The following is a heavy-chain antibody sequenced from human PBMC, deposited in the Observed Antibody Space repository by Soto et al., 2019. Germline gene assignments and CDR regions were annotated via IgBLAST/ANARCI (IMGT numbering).Heavy chain of an antibody. J-gene: IGHJ5*02. CDR3: ARVVGALGHWFDP. Sequence: GASVKVSCKASGYTFTSYGITWVRQAPGQGLEWMGRISANNGNTNYAQKLQGRVTMTTDTSTSTAYMELRSLRSDDTAVYYCARVVGALGHWFDPWGQGTLVTVSS. CDR2: ISANNGNT. CDR1: GYTFTSYG. V-gene: IGHV1-18*01. D-gene: IGHD1-26*01.